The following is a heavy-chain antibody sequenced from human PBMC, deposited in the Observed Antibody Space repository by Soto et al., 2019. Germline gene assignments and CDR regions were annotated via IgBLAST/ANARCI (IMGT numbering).Heavy chain of an antibody. CDR1: GFRFGEFA. J-gene: IGHJ4*02. V-gene: IGHV3-49*04. CDR2: IRSKAYGGTS. Sequence: PGGFLRLSCTTSGFRFGEFAMSWGRQAPGKGLEWVGFIRSKAYGGTSQYAASVRGRFTISRDDSTSIAYLQMDSLKIDDTGVYYCSRPAEYYGSGSLDFWGQGTLVTVSS. CDR3: SRPAEYYGSGSLDF. D-gene: IGHD3-10*01.